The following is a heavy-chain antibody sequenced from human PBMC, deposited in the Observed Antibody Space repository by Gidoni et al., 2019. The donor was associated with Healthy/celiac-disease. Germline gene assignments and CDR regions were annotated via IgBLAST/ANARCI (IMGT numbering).Heavy chain of an antibody. Sequence: QVQLQQWGAGLLTPSASLSVTCAASGGSFSGYCWSWIRQPPGKGLEWIGEINHSGSTNYNPSLKSRVTISVDTSKNQCSLKLSSVTAADTAVYYCARGHYYGSGSYGYWGQGTLVTVSS. D-gene: IGHD3-10*01. J-gene: IGHJ4*02. CDR2: INHSGST. CDR1: GGSFSGYC. V-gene: IGHV4-34*01. CDR3: ARGHYYGSGSYGY.